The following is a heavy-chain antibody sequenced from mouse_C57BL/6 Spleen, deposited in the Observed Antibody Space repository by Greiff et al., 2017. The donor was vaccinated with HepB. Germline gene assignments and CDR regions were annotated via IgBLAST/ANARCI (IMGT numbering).Heavy chain of an antibody. Sequence: QVQLQQPGTELVKPGASVKLSCKASGYTFTSYWMHWVKQRPGQGLEWIGNINPSNGGTNYNEKFKSKATLTVDKSSSTAYMQLSSLTSEDSAVYYCTRPLITTVVAPSFAYWGQGTLVTVSA. D-gene: IGHD1-1*01. CDR1: GYTFTSYW. J-gene: IGHJ3*01. CDR3: TRPLITTVVAPSFAY. CDR2: INPSNGGT. V-gene: IGHV1-53*01.